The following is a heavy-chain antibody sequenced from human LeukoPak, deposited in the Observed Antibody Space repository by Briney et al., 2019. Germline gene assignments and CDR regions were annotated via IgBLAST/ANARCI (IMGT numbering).Heavy chain of an antibody. Sequence: GASLMICSKGSGYSITSYWIGCVRQMPGERLEWMGIIYTDDSNTRYSPSFQGQVTISADKSISTAYLKWSSLKASDTAMYYCVSWGQYSSSWIDAFDIWGQGTMVTVSS. CDR2: IYTDDSNT. CDR1: GYSITSYW. J-gene: IGHJ3*02. V-gene: IGHV5-51*01. D-gene: IGHD6-13*01. CDR3: VSWGQYSSSWIDAFDI.